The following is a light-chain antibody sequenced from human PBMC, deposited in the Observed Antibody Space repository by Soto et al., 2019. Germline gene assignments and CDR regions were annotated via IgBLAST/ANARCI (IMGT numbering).Light chain of an antibody. V-gene: IGLV1-40*01. CDR2: GNS. CDR3: QFYDSSLSGFYV. J-gene: IGLJ1*01. Sequence: QSVLTQPPSVSGAPGQRVTISCTGSSSNIGAGYDVHWYQQLPGTAPKLLIYGNSNRPSGVPDRFSGSKSGTSASLAITGLQAEDEADYYCQFYDSSLSGFYVFGTGIKLTVL. CDR1: SSNIGAGYD.